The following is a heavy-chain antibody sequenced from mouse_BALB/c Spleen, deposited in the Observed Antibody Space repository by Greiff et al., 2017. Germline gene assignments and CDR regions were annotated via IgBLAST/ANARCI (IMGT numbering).Heavy chain of an antibody. CDR1: GYTFTDYN. CDR3: ARSVTGTGFAY. Sequence: EVHLVESGPELVKPGASVKISCKASGYTFTDYNMHWVKQSHGKSLEWIGYIYPYNGGTGYNQKFKSKATLTVDNSSSTAYMELRSLTSEDSAVYYCARSVTGTGFAYWGQGTLVTVSA. D-gene: IGHD4-1*01. J-gene: IGHJ3*01. CDR2: IYPYNGGT. V-gene: IGHV1S29*02.